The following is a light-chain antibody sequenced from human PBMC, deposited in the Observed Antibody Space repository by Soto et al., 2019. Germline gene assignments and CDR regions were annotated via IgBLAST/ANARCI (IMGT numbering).Light chain of an antibody. J-gene: IGLJ7*01. Sequence: QSVLTQPASVSGSPGQSITISCSGVSGDVGNYNLVSWYQQYPGKAPALLIYEGDKRPSGVSNRFSGSKSDSTASLTISGLQAEDEADYYCCLYLGGTSVFGGGTQLTVL. CDR2: EGD. CDR3: CLYLGGTSV. CDR1: SGDVGNYNL. V-gene: IGLV2-23*01.